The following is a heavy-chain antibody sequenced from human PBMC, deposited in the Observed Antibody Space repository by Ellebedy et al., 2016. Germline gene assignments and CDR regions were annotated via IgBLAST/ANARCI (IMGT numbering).Heavy chain of an antibody. Sequence: GESLKISXKSSGYSFTSYWIVWVRQMPGKGLEWMGAIYPDDSDTRYSPSFQGQVTITADRSISTAYLQWNSLKASDTAMYYCARAVVVPYAFDIWGQGTMVTVSS. CDR3: ARAVVVPYAFDI. D-gene: IGHD2-15*01. V-gene: IGHV5-51*01. J-gene: IGHJ3*02. CDR2: IYPDDSDT. CDR1: GYSFTSYW.